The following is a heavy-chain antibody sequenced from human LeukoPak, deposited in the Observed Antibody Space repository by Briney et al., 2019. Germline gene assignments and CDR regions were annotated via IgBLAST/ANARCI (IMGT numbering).Heavy chain of an antibody. CDR1: GFTFSSYS. CDR2: ISGDSGST. V-gene: IGHV3-23*01. Sequence: GGSLRLSCAASGFTFSSYSMSWVRQAPGKGLEWVSAISGDSGSTYYADSVKGRFTISRDNSKNTLYLQMNSLRAEDTAVYYCARDLLTGTAYGMDVWGQGTTVTVPS. J-gene: IGHJ6*02. D-gene: IGHD1-20*01. CDR3: ARDLLTGTAYGMDV.